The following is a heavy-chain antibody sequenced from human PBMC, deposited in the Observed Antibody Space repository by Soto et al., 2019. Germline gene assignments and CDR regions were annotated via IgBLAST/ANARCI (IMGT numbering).Heavy chain of an antibody. D-gene: IGHD3-10*01. CDR3: ARVTSQGVFDP. CDR1: GFTFSSYW. V-gene: IGHV3-74*01. CDR2: INSDGSST. Sequence: GGSLRLSCAASGFTFSSYWMHWVRQAPGKGLVWVSRINSDGSSTSYADSVKGRFTISRDNAKNTLYLQMNSLRAGDTAVYYCARVTSQGVFDPWGQGTLVTVSS. J-gene: IGHJ5*02.